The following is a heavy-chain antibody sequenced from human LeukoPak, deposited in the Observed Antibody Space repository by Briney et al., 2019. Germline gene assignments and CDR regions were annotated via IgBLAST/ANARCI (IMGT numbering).Heavy chain of an antibody. Sequence: PGGSLRLSCAASGFTFSSYAMSWVRQAPGKGLEWVSGISGSGGSTYYADSVKGRFTISRDNSKNPQYLQMNSLRAEDTAVYYCAKGYCRGISCYSDYWGQGTLVTVSS. CDR3: AKGYCRGISCYSDY. J-gene: IGHJ4*02. D-gene: IGHD2-2*02. V-gene: IGHV3-23*01. CDR2: ISGSGGST. CDR1: GFTFSSYA.